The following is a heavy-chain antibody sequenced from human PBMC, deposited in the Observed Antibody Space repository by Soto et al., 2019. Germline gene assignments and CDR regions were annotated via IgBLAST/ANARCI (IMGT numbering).Heavy chain of an antibody. CDR1: GGSISSGGYS. CDR3: ARGQVVAAQP. J-gene: IGHJ5*02. D-gene: IGHD2-15*01. V-gene: IGHV4-30-2*01. CDR2: IYHSGST. Sequence: PSETLSLTCAVSGGSISSGGYSWSWIRQPPGKGLEWIGYIYHSGSTYYNPSLKSRVTISVDRSKNQFSLKLSSVTAADTAVYFCARGQVVAAQPWGQRTLVTVSS.